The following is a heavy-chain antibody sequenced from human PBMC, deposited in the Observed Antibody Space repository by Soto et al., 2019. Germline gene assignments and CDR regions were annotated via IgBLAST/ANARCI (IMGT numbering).Heavy chain of an antibody. CDR1: GYTFTSYG. V-gene: IGHV1-18*01. CDR2: ISAYNGNT. CDR3: ARQRYYDSSGCFDY. D-gene: IGHD3-22*01. J-gene: IGHJ4*02. Sequence: GASVKVSYKASGYTFTSYGISWVRQAPGQGLEWMGWISAYNGNTNYAQKLQGRVTMTTDTSTSTAYMELRSLRSDDTAVYYCARQRYYDSSGCFDYWGQGTLVTVSS.